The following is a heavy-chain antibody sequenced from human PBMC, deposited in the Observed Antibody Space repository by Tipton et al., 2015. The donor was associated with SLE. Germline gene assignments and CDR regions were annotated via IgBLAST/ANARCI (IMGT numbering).Heavy chain of an antibody. D-gene: IGHD6-13*01. CDR3: ARRVAAASFDP. CDR2: IYYSGST. Sequence: TLSLTCTVSGGSISSHYWSWIRQPPGKGLEWIGYIYYSGSTYYNPSLKSRVTISVDTSKNQFSLKPSSVTAADTAVYYCARRVAAASFDPWGQGTLVTVSS. CDR1: GGSISSHY. V-gene: IGHV4-59*11. J-gene: IGHJ5*02.